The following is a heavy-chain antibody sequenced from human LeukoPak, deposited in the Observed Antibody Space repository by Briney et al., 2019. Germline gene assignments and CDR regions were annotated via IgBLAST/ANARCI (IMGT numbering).Heavy chain of an antibody. CDR2: VNPISANT. V-gene: IGHV1-8*01. CDR3: VRALRHSYKYGMDV. CDR1: GYTFSGYD. D-gene: IGHD1-14*01. J-gene: IGHJ6*02. Sequence: GASVRVSCKASGYTFSGYDINWVRQATGQGGEGMGWVNPISANTRYAQKFQGRVTMTMHTATSTAYMELTSLRSEDTAVYYCVRALRHSYKYGMDVWGQGTTVTVS.